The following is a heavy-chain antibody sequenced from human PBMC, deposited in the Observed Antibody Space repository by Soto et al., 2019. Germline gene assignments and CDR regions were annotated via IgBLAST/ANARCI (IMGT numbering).Heavy chain of an antibody. V-gene: IGHV1-69*04. CDR1: GGTFSSYT. CDR2: IIPILGIA. D-gene: IGHD6-6*01. Sequence: SVKVYCKASGGTFSSYTISWLRQAPGQGLEWMGRIIPILGIANYAQKFQGRVTITADKSTSTAYMELSSLRSEDTAVYYCATDAGIPARPFRRFDPWGQGTLVTVSS. CDR3: ATDAGIPARPFRRFDP. J-gene: IGHJ5*02.